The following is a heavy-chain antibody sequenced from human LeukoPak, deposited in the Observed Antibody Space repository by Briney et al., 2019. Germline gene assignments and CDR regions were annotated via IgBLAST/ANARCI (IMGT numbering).Heavy chain of an antibody. V-gene: IGHV1-69*06. CDR3: ASTGSWFDP. J-gene: IGHJ5*02. CDR2: IIPIFGTA. Sequence: ASVKVSCKASGYTFTNYAMNWVRQAPGQGLEWMGGIIPIFGTANYAQKFQGRVTITADKSTSTAYMELSSLRSEDTAVYYCASTGSWFDPWGQGTLVTVSS. D-gene: IGHD1-14*01. CDR1: GYTFTNYA.